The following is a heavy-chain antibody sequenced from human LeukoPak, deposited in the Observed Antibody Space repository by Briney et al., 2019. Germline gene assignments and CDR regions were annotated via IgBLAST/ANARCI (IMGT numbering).Heavy chain of an antibody. V-gene: IGHV1-46*01. Sequence: ASVKVSCKXSGYTLTSDYMHWVRQAPGQGLEWMGIINPSGGSTSYAQKFQGRVTMTRDTSTSTVYMELSSLRSEDTAVYYCARDLIRADYDILTGYYDYWGQGTLVTVSS. CDR1: GYTLTSDY. J-gene: IGHJ4*02. CDR2: INPSGGST. CDR3: ARDLIRADYDILTGYYDY. D-gene: IGHD3-9*01.